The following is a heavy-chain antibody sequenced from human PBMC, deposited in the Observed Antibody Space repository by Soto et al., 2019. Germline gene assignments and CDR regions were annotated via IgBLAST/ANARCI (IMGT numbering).Heavy chain of an antibody. V-gene: IGHV3-48*01. Sequence: EVQLVESGGGLVQPGGSLRLSCAVSGFTFSSYSMNWVRQAPGKGLEWVSYISSGSGSTYYTDSVKGRFSISRDNANKSLYLQMNNLRVKDTAVYYSAKIETYLRIDVWGQGTMVTVSS. CDR2: ISSGSGST. CDR3: AKIETYLRIDV. J-gene: IGHJ6*02. CDR1: GFTFSSYS.